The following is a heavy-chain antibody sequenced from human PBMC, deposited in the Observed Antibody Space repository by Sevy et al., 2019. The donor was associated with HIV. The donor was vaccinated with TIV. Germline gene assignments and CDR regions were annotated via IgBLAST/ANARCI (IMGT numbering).Heavy chain of an antibody. CDR1: GFTFSSYW. V-gene: IGHV3-74*01. D-gene: IGHD6-13*01. CDR2: INSDGSST. J-gene: IGHJ4*02. Sequence: GGSLRLSCAASGFTFSSYWMHWVRQAPGKGLVWVSRINSDGSSTSYADSVKGRFTISRDNAKNTLYLQMNSLRAEDTAVYYCARVNRSSPFDYWGQGTLVTVSS. CDR3: ARVNRSSPFDY.